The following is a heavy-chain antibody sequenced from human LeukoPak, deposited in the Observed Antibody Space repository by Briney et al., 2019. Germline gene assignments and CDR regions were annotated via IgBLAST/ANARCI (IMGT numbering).Heavy chain of an antibody. V-gene: IGHV1-46*01. Sequence: ASVKVSCKASGYTFTSYYIHWVRQAPGQGLEWMGLINPSGGSTSYAQKFQGRVTMTRDMSTSTVYMELSSLRSEDTAVYYCARDGSAYGSGSYYTNWFDPWGQGTLVTVSS. CDR2: INPSGGST. CDR1: GYTFTSYY. CDR3: ARDGSAYGSGSYYTNWFDP. D-gene: IGHD3-10*01. J-gene: IGHJ5*02.